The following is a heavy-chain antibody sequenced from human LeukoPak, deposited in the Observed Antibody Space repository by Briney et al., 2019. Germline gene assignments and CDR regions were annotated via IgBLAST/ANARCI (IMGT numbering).Heavy chain of an antibody. J-gene: IGHJ4*02. Sequence: GAPVKVSCKASGYTFTNYYMHWVRQAPGQGLEWVGMINPSGGSTTYAQKFQGRVTVTRDTSTRTVYMELSSLRSEDTAVYYCARDEYTYGLDYWGQGTLVTVSS. CDR3: ARDEYTYGLDY. V-gene: IGHV1-46*01. D-gene: IGHD5-18*01. CDR1: GYTFTNYY. CDR2: INPSGGST.